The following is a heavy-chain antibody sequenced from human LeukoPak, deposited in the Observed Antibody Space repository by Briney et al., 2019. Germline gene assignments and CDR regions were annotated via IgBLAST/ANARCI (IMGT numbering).Heavy chain of an antibody. Sequence: PGGSLRLSCAASGFTFSSYWMHWVRQAPGKGLVWVSRINSDGSSTSYADSVKGRLTISRDNAENTLYLQMNSLRAGDTAVYYCARDWNYDAVDYWGQGTLVTVSS. CDR3: ARDWNYDAVDY. J-gene: IGHJ4*02. D-gene: IGHD1-7*01. CDR2: INSDGSST. CDR1: GFTFSSYW. V-gene: IGHV3-74*01.